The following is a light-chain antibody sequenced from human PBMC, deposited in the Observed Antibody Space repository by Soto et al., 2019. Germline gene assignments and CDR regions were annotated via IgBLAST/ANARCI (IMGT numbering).Light chain of an antibody. J-gene: IGKJ1*01. Sequence: DIVLTQSPGTLSLSPGERATISCRSSQSVTTNYLAWYQQKPHQAPRLVIYDVSGRATGIPDRFSGSGSGTDFTITISRLEPEDSSVYYCQQYGMAPTFGQGTKVEIK. CDR2: DVS. V-gene: IGKV3-20*01. CDR1: QSVTTNY. CDR3: QQYGMAPT.